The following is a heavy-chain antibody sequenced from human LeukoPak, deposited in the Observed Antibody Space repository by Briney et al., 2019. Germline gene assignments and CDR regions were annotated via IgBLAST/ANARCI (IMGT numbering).Heavy chain of an antibody. CDR1: GFTFSSYA. D-gene: IGHD6-19*01. V-gene: IGHV3-23*01. J-gene: IGHJ4*02. CDR3: AKDTSGWATFDF. Sequence: PGGSLRLSCAASGFTFSSYAMNWVRHAPGKGLEWVSVISDTGDITHYAESVKGRFTISRDNSKNTLFLQMNSLRAEDTAVYYCAKDTSGWATFDFWGQGTLVTVSS. CDR2: ISDTGDIT.